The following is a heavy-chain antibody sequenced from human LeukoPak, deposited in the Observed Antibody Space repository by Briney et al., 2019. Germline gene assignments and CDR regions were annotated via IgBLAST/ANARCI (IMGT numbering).Heavy chain of an antibody. V-gene: IGHV1-46*01. D-gene: IGHD2-2*03. CDR1: GYTFTTYY. CDR2: INCSGGST. Sequence: ASVKVSCKASGYTFTTYYMHWVRQAPGQGLEWMGIINCSGGSTIYAQKFQGRVTMTRDTSTRTVYMELSSLRSEDTDVYYCARESSVTAMDIGSYWGQGTLVTVSS. J-gene: IGHJ4*02. CDR3: ARESSVTAMDIGSY.